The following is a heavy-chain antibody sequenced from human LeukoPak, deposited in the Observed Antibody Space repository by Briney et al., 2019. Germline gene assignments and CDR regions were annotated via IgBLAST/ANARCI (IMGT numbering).Heavy chain of an antibody. D-gene: IGHD3-3*01. CDR1: GGAITSYH. J-gene: IGHJ4*02. CDR3: ARDRLFGTPTD. Sequence: PSETLSLTCPVSGGAITSYHWTWIRQPPGKGRDWIGNIYYIVKTNYNPSLKRRVSVSLDTSKNQFSLKLTSVTAADTAVYYCARDRLFGTPTDWGRGILVTVSS. V-gene: IGHV4-59*01. CDR2: IYYIVKT.